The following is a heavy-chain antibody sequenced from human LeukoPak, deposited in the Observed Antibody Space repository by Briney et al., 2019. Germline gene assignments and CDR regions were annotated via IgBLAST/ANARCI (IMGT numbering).Heavy chain of an antibody. CDR1: GYTFSNSV. D-gene: IGHD3-10*01. J-gene: IGHJ4*02. V-gene: IGHV3-23*01. CDR2: FSGSDENT. CDR3: AKLKVFGSGSWDY. Sequence: GGSLRLSCAASGYTFSNSVVSWVRQAPGKGLEWVSSFSGSDENTHHADSVKGRFTISRDNSKNTLYLQMNSLRVEDTATYYCAKLKVFGSGSWDYWGQGSLVTVSS.